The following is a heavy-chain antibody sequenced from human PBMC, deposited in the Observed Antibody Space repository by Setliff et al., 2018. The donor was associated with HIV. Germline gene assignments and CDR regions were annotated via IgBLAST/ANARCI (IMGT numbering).Heavy chain of an antibody. J-gene: IGHJ6*03. V-gene: IGHV4-39*01. CDR2: IYYSGST. Sequence: SETLSLTCTVSGGSISSSSYYWGWIRQPPGKGLEWIGSIYYSGSTYYNPSLKSRVTISVDTSKNQFSLKLSSVTAADTAVYYCARQEPRNYYYDMDVWGKGTTVTVSS. CDR1: GGSISSSSYY. CDR3: ARQEPRNYYYDMDV.